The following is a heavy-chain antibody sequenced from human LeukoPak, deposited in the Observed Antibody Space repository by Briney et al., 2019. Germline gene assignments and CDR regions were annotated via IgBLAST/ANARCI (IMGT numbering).Heavy chain of an antibody. CDR3: ARVSSIVGATTFDC. CDR1: GYTFTGYY. CDR2: INPNSGGT. J-gene: IGHJ4*02. Sequence: ASVKVSCKASGYTFTGYYMHWVRQAPGQGLEWMGWINPNSGGTNYAQKFQGRVTMTRDTSISTAYMELSRLRSDDTAVYYCARVSSIVGATTFDCWGQGTLVAVSS. D-gene: IGHD1-26*01. V-gene: IGHV1-2*02.